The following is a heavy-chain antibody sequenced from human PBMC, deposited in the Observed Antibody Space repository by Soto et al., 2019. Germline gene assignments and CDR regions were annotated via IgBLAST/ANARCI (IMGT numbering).Heavy chain of an antibody. V-gene: IGHV4-59*01. Sequence: PSETLSLTCTVSGGSISSYYWSWIRQPPGKGLEWIGYIYYSGSTNYNPSLKSRVTISVDTSKNQFSLKLSSVTAADTAVYYCARDPVVVTAISYYHYGMDVWGQGTTVTVSS. D-gene: IGHD2-21*02. CDR2: IYYSGST. CDR1: GGSISSYY. J-gene: IGHJ6*02. CDR3: ARDPVVVTAISYYHYGMDV.